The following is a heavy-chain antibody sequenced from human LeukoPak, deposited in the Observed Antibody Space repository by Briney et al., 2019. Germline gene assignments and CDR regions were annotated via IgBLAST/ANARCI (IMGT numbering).Heavy chain of an antibody. CDR2: ISYDGTNK. J-gene: IGHJ4*02. CDR3: ARAPNGVYCTSSSCHLDY. D-gene: IGHD2-2*01. V-gene: IGHV3-30*03. CDR1: GFTFSSYG. Sequence: GGSLRLSCAASGFTFSSYGMSWVRQAPGKGLEWVAVISYDGTNKYYADSVKGRFTISRDNSKNTLYLQMNGLRAEDTAVYYCARAPNGVYCTSSSCHLDYWGQGTLVTVSS.